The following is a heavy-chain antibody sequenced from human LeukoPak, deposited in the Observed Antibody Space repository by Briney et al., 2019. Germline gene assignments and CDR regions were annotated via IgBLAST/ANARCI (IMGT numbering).Heavy chain of an antibody. CDR1: GDSVSSNSAA. CDR2: TYYRSKWSD. D-gene: IGHD4-17*01. V-gene: IGHV6-1*01. Sequence: SQTLSLTCAISGDSVSSNSAAWTWIRQSPSRGLEWLGRTYYRSKWSDDYAVSVKSRITINPDTSKNQFSLHLNSMTPEDTAIYYCARGRVTTIANYYYHYIDVWGEGTTVTVSS. J-gene: IGHJ6*03. CDR3: ARGRVTTIANYYYHYIDV.